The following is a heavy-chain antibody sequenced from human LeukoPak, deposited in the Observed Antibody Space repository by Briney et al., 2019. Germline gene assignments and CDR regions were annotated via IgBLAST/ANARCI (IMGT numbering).Heavy chain of an antibody. CDR2: ISGSGGST. Sequence: GGSLRLSCAVSGFTFSSYAMSWVRQAPGKGLEWVSAISGSGGSTYYADSVKGRFTISRDNSKNTLYLQMNSLRAEDTAVYYCAKAGLWFGEFRRFDYWGQGTLVTVSS. CDR3: AKAGLWFGEFRRFDY. J-gene: IGHJ4*02. CDR1: GFTFSSYA. D-gene: IGHD3-10*01. V-gene: IGHV3-23*01.